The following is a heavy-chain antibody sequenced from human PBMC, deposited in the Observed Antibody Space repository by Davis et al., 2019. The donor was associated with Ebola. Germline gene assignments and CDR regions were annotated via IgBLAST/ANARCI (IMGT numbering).Heavy chain of an antibody. CDR3: AGFLSAAEGYYYYGMDV. J-gene: IGHJ6*02. CDR2: INPNSGAT. CDR1: GYTFIGYY. Sequence: ASVKVSCKASGYTFIGYYMHWVRQAPGQGLEWMGWINPNSGATNCAQKFQGRVTMTRDTSISTAYMELSSLTSDDTAVYYCAGFLSAAEGYYYYGMDVWGQGTTVTVSS. D-gene: IGHD2-15*01. V-gene: IGHV1-2*02.